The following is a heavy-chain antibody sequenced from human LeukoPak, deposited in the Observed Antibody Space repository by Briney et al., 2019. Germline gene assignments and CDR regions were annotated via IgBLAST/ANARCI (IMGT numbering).Heavy chain of an antibody. V-gene: IGHV4-4*09. D-gene: IGHD2-2*01. CDR3: AKQKCTSTSCLTKNAFDI. CDR2: IYTSGST. J-gene: IGHJ3*02. Sequence: SETLSLTCTVLGSISGYYWSWIRQPPGKELEWIGYIYTSGSTNYNPSLESRVTISVDTSKNQFSLDLRSVTAADTAVYYCAKQKCTSTSCLTKNAFDIWGQGTMVTVSS. CDR1: GSISGYY.